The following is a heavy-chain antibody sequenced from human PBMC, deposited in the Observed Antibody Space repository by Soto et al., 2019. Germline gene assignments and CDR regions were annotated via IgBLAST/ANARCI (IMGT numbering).Heavy chain of an antibody. D-gene: IGHD6-19*01. J-gene: IGHJ4*02. V-gene: IGHV2-5*01. CDR1: GFSLSTRGMG. CDR3: AHSIRGWYDPFDY. Sequence: QITLKESGPTPVKPTQTLTLTCTFSGFSLSTRGMGVGWIRQPPGKALEWLAVIYWSDTEYYSPSLKSRLTITKDTSKSRVILTLTNMDPVDTATYYCAHSIRGWYDPFDYWGQGTLVTVSS. CDR2: IYWSDTE.